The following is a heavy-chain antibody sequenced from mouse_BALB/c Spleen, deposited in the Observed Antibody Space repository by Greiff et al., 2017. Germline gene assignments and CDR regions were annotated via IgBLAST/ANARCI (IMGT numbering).Heavy chain of an antibody. Sequence: QVQLQQPGAELVRPGASVKLSCKASGYTFTSYWMNWVKQRPGQGLEWIGNIYPSDSYTNYNQKFKDKATLTVDKSSSTAYMQLSSPTSEDSAVYYCTTYGNYPCAYWGQGTTVTVSA. CDR1: GYTFTSYW. J-gene: IGHJ3*01. D-gene: IGHD2-10*02. V-gene: IGHV1-69*02. CDR2: IYPSDSYT. CDR3: TTYGNYPCAY.